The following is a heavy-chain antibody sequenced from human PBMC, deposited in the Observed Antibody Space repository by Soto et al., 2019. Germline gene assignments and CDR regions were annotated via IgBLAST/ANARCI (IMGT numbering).Heavy chain of an antibody. CDR2: IIPIFGTA. D-gene: IGHD6-19*01. J-gene: IGHJ4*02. Sequence: SVKVSCKASGGTFSSYAISWVRQAPGQGLEWMGGIIPIFGTANYAQKFQGRVTITADESTSTAYMELSSLRSEDTAVYYCARSYSSGWYENYFDYWGQGTLVTVS. CDR3: ARSYSSGWYENYFDY. CDR1: GGTFSSYA. V-gene: IGHV1-69*13.